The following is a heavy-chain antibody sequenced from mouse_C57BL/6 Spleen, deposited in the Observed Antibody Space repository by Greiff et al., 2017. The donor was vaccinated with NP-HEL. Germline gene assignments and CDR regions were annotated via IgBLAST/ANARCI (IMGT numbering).Heavy chain of an antibody. V-gene: IGHV5-16*01. CDR2: INYDGSST. D-gene: IGHD2-4*01. Sequence: EVKVEESEGGLVQPGSSMKLSCTASGFTFSDYYMAWVRQVPEKGLEWVANINYDGSSTYYLDSLKSRFIISRDNAKNILYLQMSSLKSEDTATYYCARGYYDYDEDYAMDYWGQGTSVTVSS. CDR3: ARGYYDYDEDYAMDY. CDR1: GFTFSDYY. J-gene: IGHJ4*01.